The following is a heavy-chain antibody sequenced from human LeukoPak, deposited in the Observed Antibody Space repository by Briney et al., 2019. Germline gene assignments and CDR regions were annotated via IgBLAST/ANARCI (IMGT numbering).Heavy chain of an antibody. V-gene: IGHV4-61*02. D-gene: IGHD2-2*01. Sequence: SETLSLTCTVSGGSISSGSYYWSWIRQPAGKGLEWIGRIYTSGSTNYNPSLKSRVTISVDTSKDQFSLKLSSVTAADTAVYYCARERGKGCSSTSCYDELYFDYWGQGTLVTVSS. CDR3: ARERGKGCSSTSCYDELYFDY. CDR2: IYTSGST. CDR1: GGSISSGSYY. J-gene: IGHJ4*02.